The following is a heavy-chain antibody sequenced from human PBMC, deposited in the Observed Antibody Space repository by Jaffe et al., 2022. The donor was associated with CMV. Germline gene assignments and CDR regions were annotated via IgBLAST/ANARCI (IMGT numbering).Heavy chain of an antibody. D-gene: IGHD6-19*01. Sequence: EVQLVQSGTEVKKPGESLKISCKGSGYDFSSYWIAWVRQMPGKGLEWMGIIYPGDSDSRYSPSFQGQVTFSADKSISIAYLQWSSLKASDTAIYYCAKQQFSAVAGPVIHYWGQGTLVTVSS. CDR1: GYDFSSYW. CDR2: IYPGDSDS. V-gene: IGHV5-51*01. CDR3: AKQQFSAVAGPVIHY. J-gene: IGHJ4*02.